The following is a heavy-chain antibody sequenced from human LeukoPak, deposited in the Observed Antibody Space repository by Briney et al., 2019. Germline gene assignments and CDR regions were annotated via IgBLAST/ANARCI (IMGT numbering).Heavy chain of an antibody. D-gene: IGHD5-18*01. CDR3: ARGGEIWLHFDY. CDR1: GGSITSNNYY. CDR2: MYYGGSP. Sequence: SETLSLTCSVSGGSITSNNYYWGWIRQPPGKGLEWIGSMYYGGSPNYNPSLKSRVTISVDTSKNQFSLKLTYVTAADTAVYYCARGGEIWLHFDYWGQGTLVTVSS. J-gene: IGHJ4*02. V-gene: IGHV4-39*07.